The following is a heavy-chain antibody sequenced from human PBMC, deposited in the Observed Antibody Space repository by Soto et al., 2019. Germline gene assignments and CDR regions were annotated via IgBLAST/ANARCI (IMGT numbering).Heavy chain of an antibody. CDR2: ISAYNGNT. V-gene: IGHV1-18*01. J-gene: IGHJ5*02. Sequence: QVQLVQSGAEVKKPGASVKVSCKASGYTFTSYGISWVRQAPGQGLEWMGWISAYNGNTNYAQKLQGRVTMTTDTSTSTAYMELRSLRSADTAVYYCARRCTNGVCYGWFDPWGQGTLVTVSS. CDR1: GYTFTSYG. D-gene: IGHD2-8*01. CDR3: ARRCTNGVCYGWFDP.